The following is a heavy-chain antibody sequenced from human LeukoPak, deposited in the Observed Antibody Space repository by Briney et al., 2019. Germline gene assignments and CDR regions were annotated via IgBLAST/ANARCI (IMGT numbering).Heavy chain of an antibody. CDR1: GYTFTSYD. CDR2: MNPNSGNT. CDR3: AGVGTIFGVVTELDTYGMDV. D-gene: IGHD3-3*01. Sequence: ASVKVSCKASGYTFTSYDINWVRQATGQGLEWMGWMNPNSGNTGYAQKFQGRVTMTRNTSISTAYMELSSLRSEDTAVYYCAGVGTIFGVVTELDTYGMDVWGQGTTVTVSS. J-gene: IGHJ6*02. V-gene: IGHV1-8*01.